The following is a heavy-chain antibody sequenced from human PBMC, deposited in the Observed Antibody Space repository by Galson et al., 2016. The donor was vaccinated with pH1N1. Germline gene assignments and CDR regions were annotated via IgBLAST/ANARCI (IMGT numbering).Heavy chain of an antibody. CDR1: GYIFTRDY. CDR3: TRDPGRRREF. CDR2: IDPSNGGT. D-gene: IGHD3-10*01. J-gene: IGHJ4*02. V-gene: IGHV1-46*01. Sequence: SVKVSCKSFGYIFTRDYFHWVRQAPGQGLEWMGVIDPSNGGTTFAQKFQGLVTMTRDTSTSTVYMEVSGLKSDDTSVFYCTRDPGRRREFWGQGTLVTVSS.